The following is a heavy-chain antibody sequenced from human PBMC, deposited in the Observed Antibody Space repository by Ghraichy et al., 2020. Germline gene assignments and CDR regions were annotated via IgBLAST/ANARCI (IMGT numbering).Heavy chain of an antibody. CDR2: IKQDGSEK. Sequence: GGSLRLSCTASGFPFTTYWMSWVRQTPEKGLEWVANIKQDGSEKYYVDSVRGRFTLSRDNANNSVHLQMDSLRVEDTATYYCARSWGGWFDPWGQGTLVTVSS. J-gene: IGHJ5*02. V-gene: IGHV3-7*05. CDR3: ARSWGGWFDP. CDR1: GFPFTTYW. D-gene: IGHD3-16*01.